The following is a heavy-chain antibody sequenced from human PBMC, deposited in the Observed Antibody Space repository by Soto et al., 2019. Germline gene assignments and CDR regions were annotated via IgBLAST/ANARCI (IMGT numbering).Heavy chain of an antibody. J-gene: IGHJ4*02. Sequence: EVQLLESGGGLVQPGGSLRLSCAASGFTFSSYAMSWVRQAPGKGLEWVSAISGSGGSTYYADSVKGRFTISRDNSKNTLYLQLHSLRVEDTAVYYYAKFIVVVVAAKELDYWGQGTLVTVSS. CDR3: AKFIVVVVAAKELDY. V-gene: IGHV3-23*01. CDR2: ISGSGGST. D-gene: IGHD2-15*01. CDR1: GFTFSSYA.